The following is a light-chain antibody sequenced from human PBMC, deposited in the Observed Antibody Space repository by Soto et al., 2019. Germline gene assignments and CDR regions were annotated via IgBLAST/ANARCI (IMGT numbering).Light chain of an antibody. J-gene: IGKJ5*01. CDR3: QQLLSYPIT. CDR1: QGISSY. V-gene: IGKV1-9*01. CDR2: AAS. Sequence: DIQLTQSPSFLSASVGDRVTITCRASQGISSYLAWYQQKPGKAPKLLIYAASTLQSGVPLRFSGSESGTSFTLTISSLQPEDFATYYCQQLLSYPITFGQGTRLEIK.